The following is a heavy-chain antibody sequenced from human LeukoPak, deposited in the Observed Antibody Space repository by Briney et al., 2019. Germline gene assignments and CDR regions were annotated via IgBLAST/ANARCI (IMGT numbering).Heavy chain of an antibody. Sequence: SETLSLTCVVSGGSVHRSFWTWARQPPGKGLEWIGRIYSSGTTDYSPSLKSRLTIAIDTSKNQFSLRLASVTAADTAVYYCGRRPAVDGPIDNWGQGILVAVSS. CDR2: IYSSGTT. V-gene: IGHV4-59*02. CDR1: GGSVHRSF. J-gene: IGHJ4*02. D-gene: IGHD3/OR15-3a*01. CDR3: GRRPAVDGPIDN.